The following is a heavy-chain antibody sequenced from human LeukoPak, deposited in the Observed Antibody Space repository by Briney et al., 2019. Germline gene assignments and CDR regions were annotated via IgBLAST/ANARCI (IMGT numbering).Heavy chain of an antibody. D-gene: IGHD3-22*01. CDR1: GDSISSGDYY. CDR2: IYTSGST. J-gene: IGHJ4*02. V-gene: IGHV4-61*02. CDR3: ARASYSYDINGWVPFDY. Sequence: SETLSLTCTVSGDSISSGDYYWSWIRQPAGKGLEWIGRIYTSGSTNYNPSLKSRVTISGDTSKNQFSLRLSSVTAADTAVYYCARASYSYDINGWVPFDYWGQGTLVTVSS.